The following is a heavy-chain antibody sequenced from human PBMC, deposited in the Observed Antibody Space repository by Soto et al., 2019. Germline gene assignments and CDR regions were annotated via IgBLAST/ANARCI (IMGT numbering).Heavy chain of an antibody. D-gene: IGHD3-10*01. V-gene: IGHV3-74*01. J-gene: IGHJ6*02. CDR3: ASDLSGRADV. CDR1: GFTFSSYW. Sequence: PGGPLRLSCAASGFTFSSYWMHWVRQAPGKGPVWVSRMNEDGGTTDYADSVKGRFTISRDNAKNTLYLQMNSLRVEDTAVYYCASDLSGRADVWGQGTTVTVSS. CDR2: MNEDGGTT.